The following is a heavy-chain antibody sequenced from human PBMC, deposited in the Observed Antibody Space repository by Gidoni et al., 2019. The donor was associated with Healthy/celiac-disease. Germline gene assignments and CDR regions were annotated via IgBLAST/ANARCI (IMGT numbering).Heavy chain of an antibody. Sequence: QVQLQESGPGLVKPSETLSLTCTVPGGSISSYYWSWSRQPAGKGLEWIGSIYTSGSTNYNPSLKSRVTMSVDTSKNQFSLKLSSVTAADTAVYYCARVPIAAAGPYYYYGMDVWGQGTTVTVSS. D-gene: IGHD6-13*01. CDR3: ARVPIAAAGPYYYYGMDV. J-gene: IGHJ6*02. CDR1: GGSISSYY. V-gene: IGHV4-4*07. CDR2: IYTSGST.